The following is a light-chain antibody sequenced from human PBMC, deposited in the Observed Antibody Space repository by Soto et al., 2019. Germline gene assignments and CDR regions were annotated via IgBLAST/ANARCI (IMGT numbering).Light chain of an antibody. V-gene: IGLV2-14*01. J-gene: IGLJ3*02. CDR3: SSYTTSSHVR. CDR1: SSDVGGYNY. CDR2: EVS. Sequence: QSALTQPASVSGSPGQSITISCTGTSSDVGGYNYVSWYQQHPGKAPKLMIYEVSNRPSGVSNRFSGSKSGNTASLTISGLQAEDEADYYCSSYTTSSHVRFGGGTKLTVL.